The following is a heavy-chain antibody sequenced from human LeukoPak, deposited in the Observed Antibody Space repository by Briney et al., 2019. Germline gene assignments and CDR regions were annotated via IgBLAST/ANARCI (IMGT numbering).Heavy chain of an antibody. CDR1: GFTFSSYW. D-gene: IGHD3-10*01. J-gene: IGHJ4*02. CDR3: ARDVSRWFGEAGRFDY. V-gene: IGHV3-7*01. Sequence: GGSLRLSCAASGFTFSSYWMSWVRQAPGKGLEWVANIKQDGSEKYYVDSVKGRFTISRDNAKNSLYLQMNSLRAEDTAVYYCARDVSRWFGEAGRFDYWGQGTLVTVSS. CDR2: IKQDGSEK.